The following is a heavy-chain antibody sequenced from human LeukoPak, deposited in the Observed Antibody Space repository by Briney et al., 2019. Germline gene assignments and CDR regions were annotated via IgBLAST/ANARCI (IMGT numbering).Heavy chain of an antibody. CDR1: GGSVSSGSYY. Sequence: SETLSLTCTVSGGSVSSGSYYWSWIRQPPGKGLEWMGYIYYSGSTNYNPSLKSRVTISVDTSKNQFSLKLSSVTAADTAVYYCARGDIVVVPAAFYAFDIWGQGTMVTVSS. CDR3: ARGDIVVVPAAFYAFDI. CDR2: IYYSGST. D-gene: IGHD2-2*01. V-gene: IGHV4-61*01. J-gene: IGHJ3*02.